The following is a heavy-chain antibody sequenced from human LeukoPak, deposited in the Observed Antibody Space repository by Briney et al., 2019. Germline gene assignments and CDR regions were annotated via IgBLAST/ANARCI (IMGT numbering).Heavy chain of an antibody. CDR1: GGSISSYY. V-gene: IGHV4-59*01. CDR2: IYYSGST. D-gene: IGHD2-8*01. Sequence: PSETLSLTCTVSGGSISSYYWSWIRQPPGKGLEWIGYIYYSGSTNYNPSLKSRVTMSVDTSKNQFSLKLSSVTAADTAVYYCARTNKRAHYFDYWGQGTLVTVSS. J-gene: IGHJ4*02. CDR3: ARTNKRAHYFDY.